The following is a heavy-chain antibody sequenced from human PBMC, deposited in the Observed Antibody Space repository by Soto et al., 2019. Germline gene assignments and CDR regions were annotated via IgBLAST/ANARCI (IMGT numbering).Heavy chain of an antibody. V-gene: IGHV3-23*01. J-gene: IGHJ4*02. D-gene: IGHD2-15*01. CDR3: AKEASVVVAATPVFFGFDY. CDR2: ISGSGGST. Sequence: EVQLLESGGGLVQPGGSLRLSCAASGFTFSSYAMRWVRQAPGKGLEWVSAISGSGGSTYYADSVKGRFTISRDNSKNALYLQMNSLRAEDTAVYYCAKEASVVVAATPVFFGFDYWGQGTLVTVSS. CDR1: GFTFSSYA.